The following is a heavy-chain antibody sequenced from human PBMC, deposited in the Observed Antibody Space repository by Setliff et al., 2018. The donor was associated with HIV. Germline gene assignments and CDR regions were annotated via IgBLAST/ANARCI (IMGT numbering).Heavy chain of an antibody. J-gene: IGHJ4*02. D-gene: IGHD3-10*01. CDR1: GFSFSNFE. CDR2: IWYDGNKK. V-gene: IGHV3-30*02. Sequence: GGSLRLSCAASGFSFSNFEMNWVRQAPGKGLEWVAFIWYDGNKKYYADSVKGRFTISRDNSKNTLYLQMNSLRAEDTATYYCAKEFEDLSGAYWGQGTLVTVSS. CDR3: AKEFEDLSGAY.